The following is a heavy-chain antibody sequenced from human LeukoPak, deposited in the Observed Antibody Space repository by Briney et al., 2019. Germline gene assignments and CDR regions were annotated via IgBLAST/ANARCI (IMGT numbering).Heavy chain of an antibody. CDR3: ARGDVGDY. Sequence: GGSLRLSCAASGFTVSSNYMCWVRQAPGKGLEWVSVIYSGGSTYYADSVKGRFTISRDNSKNTLYLEMNSLRVEDTAVYYCARGDVGDYWGQGTLVTVSS. D-gene: IGHD1-26*01. CDR2: IYSGGST. J-gene: IGHJ4*02. CDR1: GFTVSSNY. V-gene: IGHV3-66*02.